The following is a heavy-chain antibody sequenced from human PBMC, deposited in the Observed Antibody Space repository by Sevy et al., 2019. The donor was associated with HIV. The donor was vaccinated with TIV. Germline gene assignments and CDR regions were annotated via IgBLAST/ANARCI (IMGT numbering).Heavy chain of an antibody. Sequence: ASVKVSCKTSGYSFTAYYMHWVRQAPGQGLEWMGWINPNSDDTNYAQNIQGRVTMTSDASTSTAYLELSRLRYDDTAMYYCAKDPQLFDSSGYLGYWGQGTLVTVSS. CDR2: INPNSDDT. J-gene: IGHJ4*02. D-gene: IGHD3-22*01. V-gene: IGHV1-2*02. CDR1: GYSFTAYY. CDR3: AKDPQLFDSSGYLGY.